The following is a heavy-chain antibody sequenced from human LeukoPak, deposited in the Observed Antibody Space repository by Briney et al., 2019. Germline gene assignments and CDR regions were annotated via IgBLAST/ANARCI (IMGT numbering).Heavy chain of an antibody. J-gene: IGHJ4*02. D-gene: IGHD3-10*01. V-gene: IGHV4-34*01. CDR3: ARGQGSGSYDY. CDR2: INHSGST. CDR1: GGSFSGYY. Sequence: KPSETLSLTCAVYGGSFSGYYWSWIRQPPGQGLEWIGEINHSGSTNYNPSLTSRVTISVDTSKNQFSLKLSSVTAADTAVYYCARGQGSGSYDYWGQGTLVTVSS.